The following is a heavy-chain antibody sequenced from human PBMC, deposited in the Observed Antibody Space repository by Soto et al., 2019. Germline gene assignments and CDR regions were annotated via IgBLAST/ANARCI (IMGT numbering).Heavy chain of an antibody. D-gene: IGHD1-26*01. V-gene: IGHV1-3*01. Sequence: QVQLVQSGAEVKKPGASVKVSCKASGYTFTSYAMHWVRQAPGQRLEWMGWINAGNGNTKYSQKFQGRVTITRDTSASTTYMELSSLRSEDTAVYYCARTLVGATPADYWGQGTLVTVSS. CDR3: ARTLVGATPADY. CDR2: INAGNGNT. J-gene: IGHJ4*02. CDR1: GYTFTSYA.